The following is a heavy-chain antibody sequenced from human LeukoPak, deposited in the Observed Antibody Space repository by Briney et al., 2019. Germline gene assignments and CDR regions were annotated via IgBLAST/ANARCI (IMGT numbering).Heavy chain of an antibody. CDR3: ARGRSSWRWFDP. D-gene: IGHD6-13*01. J-gene: IGHJ5*02. Sequence: SETLSLTCAVYGGSFSGYYWSWIRQPPGKGLEWIGEINHSGSTNYNPSLKSRVTLSVDTSKNQFSLKLSSVTAADTAVYYCARGRSSWRWFDPWGQGTLVTVSS. V-gene: IGHV4-34*01. CDR2: INHSGST. CDR1: GGSFSGYY.